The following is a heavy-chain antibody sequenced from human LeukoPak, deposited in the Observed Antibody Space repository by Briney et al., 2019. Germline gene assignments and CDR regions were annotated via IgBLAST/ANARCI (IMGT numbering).Heavy chain of an antibody. V-gene: IGHV4-39*01. Sequence: PSETLSLTCAVSDGSISGSSYFWGWIRQPPGKGLEWIGSIYYSGNTYYNPSLKSRVTISVDTSKNQFSLKLSSVTGADTAVYYCARLKEGIDHWGQGTLVSVSP. CDR1: DGSISGSSYF. CDR3: ARLKEGIDH. J-gene: IGHJ4*02. CDR2: IYYSGNT. D-gene: IGHD3-10*01.